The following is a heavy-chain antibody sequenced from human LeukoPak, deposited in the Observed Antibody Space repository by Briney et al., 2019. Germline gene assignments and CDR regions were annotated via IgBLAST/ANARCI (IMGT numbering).Heavy chain of an antibody. CDR3: AKDFTTLLPYYMDV. CDR1: GFTFSSYG. V-gene: IGHV3-30*02. J-gene: IGHJ6*03. CDR2: IRYDGSNK. D-gene: IGHD3-3*01. Sequence: GGSLRLSCAASGFTFSSYGMHWVRQAPGKGLEWVAFIRYDGSNKYYADSVKGRFTISRDNSKNTLYLQMNSLRAEDTAVYYCAKDFTTLLPYYMDVWGKGTTVTVSS.